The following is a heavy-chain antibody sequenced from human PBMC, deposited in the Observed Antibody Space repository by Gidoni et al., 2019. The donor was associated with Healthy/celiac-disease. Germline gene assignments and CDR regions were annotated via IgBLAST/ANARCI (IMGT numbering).Heavy chain of an antibody. Sequence: QVQLVQSGAEVKKPGASVKVSCKASGYTFTSYAMHWVRQAPGQRLEWMGWINAGNGNTKYSQKFQGRVTITRDTSASTAYMELSSLRSEDTAVYYCARGRWLVPGYFDYWGQGTLVTVSS. V-gene: IGHV1-3*01. D-gene: IGHD6-19*01. J-gene: IGHJ4*02. CDR3: ARGRWLVPGYFDY. CDR2: INAGNGNT. CDR1: GYTFTSYA.